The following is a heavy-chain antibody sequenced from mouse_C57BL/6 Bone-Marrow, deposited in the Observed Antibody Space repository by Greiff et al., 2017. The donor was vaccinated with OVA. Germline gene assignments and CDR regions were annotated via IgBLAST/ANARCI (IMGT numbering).Heavy chain of an antibody. D-gene: IGHD2-4*01. Sequence: QVQLQQSGPGLVQPSQSLSITCPVSGFPLPSYGVHWVRQSPGKGLEWLGVIWSGGSTDYNAAFISRLSISKDNSKSQVFFKMNSLQADDTAIYFYAINYYDYQAWFAYRRPANLVPASA. CDR2: IWSGGST. V-gene: IGHV2-2*01. CDR1: GFPLPSYG. CDR3: AINYYDYQAWFAY. J-gene: IGHJ3*01.